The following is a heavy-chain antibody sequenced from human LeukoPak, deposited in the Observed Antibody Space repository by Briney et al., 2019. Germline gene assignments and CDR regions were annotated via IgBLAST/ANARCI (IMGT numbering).Heavy chain of an antibody. CDR3: AKDGGGHSYGPRYFDY. V-gene: IGHV3-23*01. CDR2: ISGSGGST. Sequence: GGSLRLSCAASGFTFSSYAMSWVRQAPGKGLEWVSAISGSGGSTYYADSVKGRFTISRDNSKNTLYLQMHSLRAEDTAVYYCAKDGGGHSYGPRYFDYWGQGTLVTVSS. J-gene: IGHJ4*02. CDR1: GFTFSSYA. D-gene: IGHD5-18*01.